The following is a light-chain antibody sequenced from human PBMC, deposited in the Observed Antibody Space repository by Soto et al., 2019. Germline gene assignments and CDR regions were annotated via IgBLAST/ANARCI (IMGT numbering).Light chain of an antibody. J-gene: IGKJ3*01. Sequence: ELVLTQSPGTLSLSPGERATLSCRASQSVNTKYLAWYQQEPGQAPRLLIYGVSSRATGIPDRFSGSGSGTDFILTISRVEPEDFAVYYCQQFGTSPLVTFGPGTKVDIK. CDR2: GVS. CDR1: QSVNTKY. V-gene: IGKV3-20*01. CDR3: QQFGTSPLVT.